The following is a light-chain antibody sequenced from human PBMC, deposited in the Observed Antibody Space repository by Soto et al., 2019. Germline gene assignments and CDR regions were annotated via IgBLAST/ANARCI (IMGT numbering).Light chain of an antibody. J-gene: IGKJ1*01. CDR3: QSRA. V-gene: IGKV3-15*01. CDR1: QSVGSS. Sequence: EIVMTQSPATLSVSPGERATLSCRASQSVGSSLTWYQQKPGQAPRLLIYGTTTRATGIPARFSGSGSGTEFTLTISSLQSEDFAIYYCQSRAFGQGTRVEIK. CDR2: GTT.